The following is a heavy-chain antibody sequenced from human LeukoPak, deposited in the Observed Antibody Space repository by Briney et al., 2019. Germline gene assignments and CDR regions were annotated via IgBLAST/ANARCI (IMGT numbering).Heavy chain of an antibody. J-gene: IGHJ4*02. CDR3: ASGASAFDY. Sequence: ASVKLSCKACRYTFTDYYMHWVRQAPGQGLEWMGWINPNSGGTNYAQKFQGRVTMTRDTSIRTAYMELSSLRSDDTAMYYCASGASAFDYWGQGTLVTVSS. CDR1: RYTFTDYY. V-gene: IGHV1-2*02. CDR2: INPNSGGT. D-gene: IGHD3-16*01.